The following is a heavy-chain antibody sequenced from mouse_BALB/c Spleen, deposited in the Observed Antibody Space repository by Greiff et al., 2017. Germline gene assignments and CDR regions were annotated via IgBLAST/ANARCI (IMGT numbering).Heavy chain of an antibody. CDR1: GYTFTSYW. D-gene: IGHD3-1*01. CDR2: IYPSDSYT. Sequence: QVQLQQPGAELVRPGASVKLSCKASGYTFTSYWINWVKQRPGQGLEWIGNIYPSDSYTNYNQKFKDKATLTVDKSSSTAYMQLSSPTSEDSAVYYCTRVSGYPAWFAYWGQGTLVTGSA. V-gene: IGHV1-69*02. CDR3: TRVSGYPAWFAY. J-gene: IGHJ3*01.